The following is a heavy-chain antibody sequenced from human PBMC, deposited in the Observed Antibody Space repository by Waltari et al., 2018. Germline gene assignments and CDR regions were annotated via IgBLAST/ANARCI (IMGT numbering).Heavy chain of an antibody. D-gene: IGHD6-19*01. CDR1: GYSFPNYW. J-gene: IGHJ5*02. CDR2: MNPGDSDT. CDR3: AGAVSGTAWFDP. V-gene: IGHV5-51*03. Sequence: EVQLVQSGVEVKKPGESLKLSCKASGYSFPNYWIAWVRQMHGKGLEWMGIMNPGDSDTRYSPSFQGQVTVSADKSISTAYLQWSSLKASDSAMYYCAGAVSGTAWFDPWGQGTLVTVSS.